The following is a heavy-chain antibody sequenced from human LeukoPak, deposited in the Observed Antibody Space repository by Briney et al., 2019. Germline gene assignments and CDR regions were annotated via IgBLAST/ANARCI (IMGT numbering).Heavy chain of an antibody. J-gene: IGHJ5*02. D-gene: IGHD1-26*01. V-gene: IGHV6-1*01. CDR2: TYYRSKWYN. Sequence: SQTLSLTCAISGDSVSSNSAAWNWIRQPPSRGLGWLGRTYYRSKWYNDYAVSVKSRITINPDTSKNQFSLQLNSVTPEDTAVYYCARGSPYYNWFDPWGQGTLVTVSS. CDR1: GDSVSSNSAA. CDR3: ARGSPYYNWFDP.